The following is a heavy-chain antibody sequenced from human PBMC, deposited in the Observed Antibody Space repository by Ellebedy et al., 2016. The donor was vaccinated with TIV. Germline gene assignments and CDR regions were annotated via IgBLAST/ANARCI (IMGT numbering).Heavy chain of an antibody. CDR3: AGYGWPANFDP. Sequence: GGSLRLXCAASGFTFSSYWMSWVRQAPGKGLEWVANIKQDGSEKYYAESVKGRFTISRDNAKNSLYLEMKSLRAEDTALYYCAGYGWPANFDPWGQGTLVTVSS. J-gene: IGHJ5*02. CDR2: IKQDGSEK. D-gene: IGHD6-13*01. CDR1: GFTFSSYW. V-gene: IGHV3-7*01.